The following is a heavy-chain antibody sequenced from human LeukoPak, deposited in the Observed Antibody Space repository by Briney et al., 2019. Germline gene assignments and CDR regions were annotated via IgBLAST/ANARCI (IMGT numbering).Heavy chain of an antibody. D-gene: IGHD6-19*01. J-gene: IGHJ5*02. Sequence: ASVKVSCKASGYTFTGYYMHWVRQAPGQGLEWMGRINPNSGGTNYAQKFQGRVTMTRDTSISTAYMERRRLRADDTAVYYCARGTVAGLNWFDPWGQGTLVTVSS. V-gene: IGHV1-2*06. CDR2: INPNSGGT. CDR3: ARGTVAGLNWFDP. CDR1: GYTFTGYY.